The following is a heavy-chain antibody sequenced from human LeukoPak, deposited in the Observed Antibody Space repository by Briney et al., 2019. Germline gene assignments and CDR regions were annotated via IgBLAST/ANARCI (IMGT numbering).Heavy chain of an antibody. J-gene: IGHJ4*02. CDR1: GVTLSEAW. Sequence: GGSLRLSCAASGVTLSEAWMNWVRQAPGKGLEWVGHIKNRPDGGTTDYAAPVKGRFTISRDDSKNTLYLQMNGLKTEDTAVYYCTTDIWTYSARDYWGQGTLVTVSS. CDR3: TTDIWTYSARDY. CDR2: IKNRPDGGTT. D-gene: IGHD3/OR15-3a*01. V-gene: IGHV3-15*01.